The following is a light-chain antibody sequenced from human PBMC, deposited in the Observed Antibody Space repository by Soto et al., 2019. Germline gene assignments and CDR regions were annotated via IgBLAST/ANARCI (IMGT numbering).Light chain of an antibody. Sequence: EIVMTQSPATLSVSPGERATLSCRASQSISSNLAWYQQKPGQPPRLLIYGASTRATGIPARFSGSGSGTEFTLTISSLQSEDFAVYYCQQYNWPPTWTFGQGTKAEIQ. CDR2: GAS. J-gene: IGKJ1*01. CDR3: QQYNWPPTWT. CDR1: QSISSN. V-gene: IGKV3-15*01.